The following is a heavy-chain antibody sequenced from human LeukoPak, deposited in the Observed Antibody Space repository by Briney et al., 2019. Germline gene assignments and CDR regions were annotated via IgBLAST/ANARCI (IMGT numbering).Heavy chain of an antibody. CDR2: IIPIFGTA. D-gene: IGHD6-13*01. CDR1: GGTFSSYA. CDR3: ARDHVNSSSWYEVGFDP. J-gene: IGHJ5*02. Sequence: SVKVSCKASGGTFSSYAISWVRQAPGQGLEWMGGIIPIFGTASYAQKFQGRVTITADESTSTAYMELSSLRSEDTAVYYCARDHVNSSSWYEVGFDPWGQGTLVTVSS. V-gene: IGHV1-69*01.